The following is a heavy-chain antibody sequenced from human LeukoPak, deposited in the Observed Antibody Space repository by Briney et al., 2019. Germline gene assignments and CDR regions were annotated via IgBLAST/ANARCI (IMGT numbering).Heavy chain of an antibody. CDR3: ARDSGNSWPSYFDS. V-gene: IGHV1-2*02. Sequence: ASVKVSCKASGYIFTDHYMHWVRQAPGQGLEWTGWINLAAGGTSYTQKFQGRVTMTRDTSISTAYLELSSLRSDDTAIFYCARDSGNSWPSYFDSWGQGTLVTVSS. J-gene: IGHJ4*02. CDR1: GYIFTDHY. CDR2: INLAAGGT. D-gene: IGHD6-13*01.